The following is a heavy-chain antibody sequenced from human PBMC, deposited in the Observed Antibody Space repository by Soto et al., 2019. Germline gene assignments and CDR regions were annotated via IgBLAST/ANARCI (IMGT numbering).Heavy chain of an antibody. V-gene: IGHV3-15*07. CDR1: GFTFTNAW. CDR2: IKTKTAGGTA. J-gene: IGHJ4*02. D-gene: IGHD6-19*01. Sequence: EVRLVESGGGLVKPGGSLRLSCAASGFTFTNAWMNWVRQAPGKGLEWVGRIKTKTAGGTADYAAPVKGRFTISRDDSKDTLYLQMNSLIAEDTAVYYCSRLNSSAGHYWGQGTLLTVSS. CDR3: SRLNSSAGHY.